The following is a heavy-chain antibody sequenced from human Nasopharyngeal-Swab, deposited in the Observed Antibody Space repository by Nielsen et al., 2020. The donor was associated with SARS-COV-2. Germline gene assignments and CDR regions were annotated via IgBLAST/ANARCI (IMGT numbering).Heavy chain of an antibody. CDR1: GFTSSSYG. CDR2: ISYDGSNK. Sequence: GESLKISCAASGFTSSSYGMHWVRQAPGKGLEWVALISYDGSNKYYADSVKGRFTISRDNSKNTLYLQMNSLRAEDTAVYYCAKVYGGSEFDPWGQGTLVTVSS. J-gene: IGHJ5*02. CDR3: AKVYGGSEFDP. V-gene: IGHV3-30*18. D-gene: IGHD4-23*01.